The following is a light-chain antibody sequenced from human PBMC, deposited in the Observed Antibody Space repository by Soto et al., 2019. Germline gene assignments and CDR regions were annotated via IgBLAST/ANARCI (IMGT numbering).Light chain of an antibody. CDR1: QSVLYSSNNKNY. V-gene: IGKV4-1*01. CDR2: WAS. Sequence: DIVMTQSPDSLAVSLGERATINCKSSQSVLYSSNNKNYLAWYQQKAGQPPKLLIYWASTRESGVPDRFSGSGSGTDFTLTISNLQAEDVAVYYCQQYYSPSWTFGQGTKVEIK. CDR3: QQYYSPSWT. J-gene: IGKJ1*01.